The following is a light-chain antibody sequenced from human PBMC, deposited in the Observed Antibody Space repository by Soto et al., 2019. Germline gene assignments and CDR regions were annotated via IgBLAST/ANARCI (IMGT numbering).Light chain of an antibody. CDR2: GAY. Sequence: EILMTQSPDTLSVSQGESATLSLSASQRVYSNLAWYQKRPGQAHRLLIYGAYTRATGVPARFSGRVSGTEFTLTISRLQSEDLAVYYCQQYTNWPPNTFGQGTRLEIK. CDR3: QQYTNWPPNT. CDR1: QRVYSN. J-gene: IGKJ5*01. V-gene: IGKV3-15*01.